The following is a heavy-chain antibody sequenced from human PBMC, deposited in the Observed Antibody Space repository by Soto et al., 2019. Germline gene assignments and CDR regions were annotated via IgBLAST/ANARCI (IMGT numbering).Heavy chain of an antibody. D-gene: IGHD3-22*01. CDR2: ISYDGSNK. J-gene: IGHJ5*02. V-gene: IGHV3-30*18. CDR1: GFTFSSYG. CDR3: AKSLYYDCSGYPS. Sequence: QVQLVESGGGVVQPGRSLRLSCAASGFTFSSYGMHWVRQAPGKGLEWVAVISYDGSNKDYADSVKGRFTISRDNSKNTLYLEMNSLRAGETAVYYCAKSLYYDCSGYPSWGQGTLVTVSS.